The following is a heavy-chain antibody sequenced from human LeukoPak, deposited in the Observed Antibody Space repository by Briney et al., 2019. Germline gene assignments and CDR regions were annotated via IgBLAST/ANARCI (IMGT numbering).Heavy chain of an antibody. CDR3: ARDRGVWFGELVY. CDR1: GFTVSSNY. J-gene: IGHJ4*02. V-gene: IGHV3-53*01. D-gene: IGHD3-10*01. Sequence: GGSLRLSCAASGFTVSSNYMSWVRQAPGKGLEWVSVIYSGGSTYYADSVKGRFTISRDNSKNTLYLQMNSLRAEDTAVYYCARDRGVWFGELVYWGQGTLVTVSS. CDR2: IYSGGST.